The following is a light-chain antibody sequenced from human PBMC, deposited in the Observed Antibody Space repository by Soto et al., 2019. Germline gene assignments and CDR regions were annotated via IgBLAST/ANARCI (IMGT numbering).Light chain of an antibody. CDR2: DVS. CDR1: SSNVGGYNY. J-gene: IGLJ3*02. Sequence: QSVLTQPRSVSGSHGQSVTISCTGTSSNVGGYNYVSWYQQHPGKAPKLIIYDVSKRPSGVPDRLSGSKSGNTASLTISGLQAEDEADYYCCSYAGSYTWVFGGGTKLTVL. V-gene: IGLV2-11*01. CDR3: CSYAGSYTWV.